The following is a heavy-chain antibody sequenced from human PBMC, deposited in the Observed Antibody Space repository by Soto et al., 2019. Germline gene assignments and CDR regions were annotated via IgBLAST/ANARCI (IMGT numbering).Heavy chain of an antibody. CDR1: GGTFSSYA. V-gene: IGHV1-69*01. Sequence: QVQLVQSGAEVKKPGSSVKVSCKASGGTFSSYAISWVRQAPGQGLEWMGGIIPIFGTANYAQKFQGRVTITADEATSTAYMELSSVRLEDTAVYYCARGNSGSDYVFAYWGQGTLVTVSS. D-gene: IGHD1-26*01. CDR3: ARGNSGSDYVFAY. J-gene: IGHJ4*02. CDR2: IIPIFGTA.